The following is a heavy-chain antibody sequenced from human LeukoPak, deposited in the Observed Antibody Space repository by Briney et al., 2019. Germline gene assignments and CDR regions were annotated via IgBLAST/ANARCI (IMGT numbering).Heavy chain of an antibody. D-gene: IGHD6-19*01. V-gene: IGHV4-34*01. CDR1: GGSFSGYY. J-gene: IGHJ6*02. Sequence: SETLSLTCAGYGGSFSGYYWSWIRQPPGKGLEWIGEINHSGSTNYNPSLKSRVTISVDTSKNQFSLKLSSVTAADTAVYYCARGFSSGWYPYYYYGMDVWGQGTTVTVSS. CDR3: ARGFSSGWYPYYYYGMDV. CDR2: INHSGST.